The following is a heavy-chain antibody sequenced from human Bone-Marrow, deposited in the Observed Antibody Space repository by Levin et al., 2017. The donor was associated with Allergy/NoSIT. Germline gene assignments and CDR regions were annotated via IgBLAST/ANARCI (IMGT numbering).Heavy chain of an antibody. V-gene: IGHV3-53*01. CDR2: IYDGGGT. CDR3: ARGLVTGGPLWAVDY. Sequence: GGSLRLSCAASGFSVSDSFMTWVRQAPGKGLEWVSIIYDGGGTYYPDSVKGRFTISRDNSNNAVYLQMNYLRADDTAAYYCARGLVTGGPLWAVDYWGQGTLVTVSP. J-gene: IGHJ4*02. D-gene: IGHD2-21*02. CDR1: GFSVSDSF.